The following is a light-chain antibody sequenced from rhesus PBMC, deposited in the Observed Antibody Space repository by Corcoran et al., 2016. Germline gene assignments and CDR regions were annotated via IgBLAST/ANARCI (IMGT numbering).Light chain of an antibody. CDR2: GAS. J-gene: IGKJ1*01. Sequence: DIQMTQSPSSLSASVGDRVTITCRASQTISSYLAWYQQKPGKVPKLLIYGASSLESGVPSRFSGVGSWTEFSLTISSLQPEDFAVYYCQQHNSHPRTFGQGTKVEI. V-gene: IGKV1-44*02. CDR1: QTISSY. CDR3: QQHNSHPRT.